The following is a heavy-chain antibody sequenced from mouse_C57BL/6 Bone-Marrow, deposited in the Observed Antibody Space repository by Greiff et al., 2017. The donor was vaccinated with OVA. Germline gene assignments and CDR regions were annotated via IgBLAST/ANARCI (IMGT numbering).Heavy chain of an antibody. J-gene: IGHJ3*01. CDR1: GYTFTSYW. D-gene: IGHD4-1*01. CDR2: IYPGSGST. V-gene: IGHV1-55*01. CDR3: ARLTGTKGAWFAY. Sequence: VQLQQSGAELVKPGASVKMSCKASGYTFTSYWITWVKQRPGQGLEWIGDIYPGSGSTNYNEKSKSKATLTVDTSSSTAYMQLSSLTSEDSAVYYCARLTGTKGAWFAYWGQGTLVTVSA.